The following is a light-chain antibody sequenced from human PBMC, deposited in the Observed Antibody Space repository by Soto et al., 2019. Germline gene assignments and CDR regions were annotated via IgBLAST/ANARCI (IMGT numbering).Light chain of an antibody. Sequence: QSALTQPASVSGSPGQSIATSFTGSSSDVGGYNYVSWYQQHPGKAPQLIIYEVTNRPSGVSNRFSGSKSGNTASLTISGLQAEDEADYYCSSYTSSSTRVFGTGTKVTVL. V-gene: IGLV2-14*01. CDR2: EVT. CDR3: SSYTSSSTRV. J-gene: IGLJ1*01. CDR1: SSDVGGYNY.